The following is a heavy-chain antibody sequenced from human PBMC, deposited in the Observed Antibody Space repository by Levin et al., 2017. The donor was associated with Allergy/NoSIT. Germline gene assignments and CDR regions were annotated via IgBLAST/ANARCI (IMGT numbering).Heavy chain of an antibody. CDR2: ISGSGSSI. CDR3: GKVVRGSSSGY. Sequence: GGSLRLSCAASGFTFSSYEMNWVRQAPGEGLEWISYISGSGSSIYYADSVQGRFTISRDNTKNALYLRISILSAEDTGVYYDGKVVRGSSSGYWGQGTLVTVSS. CDR1: GFTFSSYE. D-gene: IGHD6-6*01. V-gene: IGHV3-48*03. J-gene: IGHJ4*02.